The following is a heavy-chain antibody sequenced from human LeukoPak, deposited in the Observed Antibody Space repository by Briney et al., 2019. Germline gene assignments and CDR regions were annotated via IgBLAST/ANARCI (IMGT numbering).Heavy chain of an antibody. CDR1: GFTFSSYE. J-gene: IGHJ4*02. Sequence: GGSLRLSCAASGFTFSSYEMNWVRQAPGKGLVWVSRIRGDGSSTTYADSVKGRFTISRDNAKNTLYLQMNSLRAEDTAVYFCARDQLYCSGGTCYFEYWGQGTLVTVSS. CDR3: ARDQLYCSGGTCYFEY. V-gene: IGHV3-74*01. D-gene: IGHD2-15*01. CDR2: IRGDGSST.